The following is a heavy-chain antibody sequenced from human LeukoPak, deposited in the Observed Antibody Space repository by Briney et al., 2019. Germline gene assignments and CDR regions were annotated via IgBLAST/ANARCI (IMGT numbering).Heavy chain of an antibody. CDR3: ARGEMAATYYFDY. Sequence: PSETLSLTCTVSGGFISSGRYYWGWIRQPPGKGLEWIGSLQYSGTTYYNPSLKSRVTISVDTSSNKFSLRLTSVTAADTAVHYCARGEMAATYYFDYWGQGTLVTVSS. J-gene: IGHJ4*02. CDR2: LQYSGTT. V-gene: IGHV4-39*01. D-gene: IGHD5-24*01. CDR1: GGFISSGRYY.